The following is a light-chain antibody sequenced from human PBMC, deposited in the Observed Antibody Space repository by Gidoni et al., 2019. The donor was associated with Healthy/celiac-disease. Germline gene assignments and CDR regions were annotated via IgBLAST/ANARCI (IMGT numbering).Light chain of an antibody. J-gene: IGLJ2*01. Sequence: SYERTQPHAGSVSAGETARITCTGDALPKQYAYWYQQKPGQAPVLVIYKDSERPSGIPERFSGSSSGTPVTLTISGVQAEDEADYYCQSADSSGTYHVVFGGGTKLTVL. CDR3: QSADSSGTYHVV. V-gene: IGLV3-25*02. CDR1: ALPKQY. CDR2: KDS.